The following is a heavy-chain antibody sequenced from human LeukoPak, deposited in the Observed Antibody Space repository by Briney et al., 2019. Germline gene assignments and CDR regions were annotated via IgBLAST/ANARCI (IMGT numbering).Heavy chain of an antibody. J-gene: IGHJ5*02. CDR1: GYTFTIYA. CDR2: INAGNGNT. V-gene: IGHV1-3*01. Sequence: ASVKVSFKASGYTFTIYAMHWVRQAPGQRLEWMGWINAGNGNTKYSQKFQGRVTITRDTSASTAYMELSSLRSEDTAVYYCARYYYDSRLFDPWGQGTLVTVSS. CDR3: ARYYYDSRLFDP. D-gene: IGHD3-22*01.